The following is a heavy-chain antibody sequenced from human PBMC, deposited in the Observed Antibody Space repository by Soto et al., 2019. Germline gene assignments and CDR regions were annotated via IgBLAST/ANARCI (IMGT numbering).Heavy chain of an antibody. CDR2: IWYDGSNK. J-gene: IGHJ6*02. CDR3: ARWIAVAGYYYYYGMDV. Sequence: GGSLRLSCAASGFTFSSYGMHWVRQAPGKGLEWVAVIWYDGSNKYYADSVKGRFTISRDNSKNTLYLQMSSLRAEDTAVYYCARWIAVAGYYYYYGMDVWGQGTTVTVSS. D-gene: IGHD6-19*01. V-gene: IGHV3-33*01. CDR1: GFTFSSYG.